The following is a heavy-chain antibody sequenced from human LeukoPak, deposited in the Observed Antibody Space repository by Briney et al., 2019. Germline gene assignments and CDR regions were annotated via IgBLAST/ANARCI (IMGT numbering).Heavy chain of an antibody. D-gene: IGHD4-17*01. CDR2: IYYSGST. V-gene: IGHV4-59*01. J-gene: IGHJ4*02. CDR3: ARGSYGDYVSPFDY. Sequence: SETLSLTRTVSGGSISSYYWSWIRQPPGKGLEWIGYIYYSGSTNYNPSLKSRVTISVDTSKNQFSLKLSSVTAADTAVYYCARGSYGDYVSPFDYWGQGTLVTVSS. CDR1: GGSISSYY.